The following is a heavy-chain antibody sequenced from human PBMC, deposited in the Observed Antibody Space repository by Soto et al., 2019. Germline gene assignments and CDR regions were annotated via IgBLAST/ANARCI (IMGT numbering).Heavy chain of an antibody. D-gene: IGHD3-10*01. CDR2: IYSGGST. Sequence: EVQLVESGGGLVQPGGSLRLSGAASGFTVISNYMSWVPQPPGKGLGWVSVIYSGGSTYYADSVKGRFTISRDNSKNTLYLQMNSLRAEDTAMYYCARGRDYYGSGSYYDYGGQGTLVTVSS. CDR1: GFTVISNY. J-gene: IGHJ4*02. CDR3: ARGRDYYGSGSYYDY. V-gene: IGHV3-66*01.